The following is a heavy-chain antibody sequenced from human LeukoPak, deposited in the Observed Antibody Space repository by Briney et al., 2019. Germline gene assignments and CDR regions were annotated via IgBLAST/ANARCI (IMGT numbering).Heavy chain of an antibody. V-gene: IGHV4-34*01. CDR2: INHSGST. CDR1: GDSITGYY. Sequence: SETLSLTCSVSGDSITGYYWSWIRQPPGKGLEWIGEINHSGSTNYNPSLKSRVTISVDTSKNQFSLKLSSVTAADTAVYYCARASANLPGSYYGGNDYWGQGTLVTVSS. J-gene: IGHJ4*02. D-gene: IGHD1-26*01. CDR3: ARASANLPGSYYGGNDY.